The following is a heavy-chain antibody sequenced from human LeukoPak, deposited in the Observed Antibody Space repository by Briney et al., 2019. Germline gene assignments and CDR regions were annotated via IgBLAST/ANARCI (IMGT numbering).Heavy chain of an antibody. CDR3: ARVIPFSGSYYYYYYGMDV. D-gene: IGHD3-10*01. CDR2: IYYSGST. CDR1: GGSISSYY. Sequence: RPSESLSLTCTVSGGSISSYYWSWIRQPPGKGLEWIGYIYYSGSTNYNPSLKSRVTISIDTSKNQFFLNLRSVTAADTAVYYCARVIPFSGSYYYYYYGMDVWGQGTTVTVSS. J-gene: IGHJ6*02. V-gene: IGHV4-59*01.